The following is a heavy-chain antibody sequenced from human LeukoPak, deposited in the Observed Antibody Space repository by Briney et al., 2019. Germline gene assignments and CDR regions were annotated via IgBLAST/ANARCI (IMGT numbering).Heavy chain of an antibody. Sequence: GGSLRLSCAASGFTFSDYYMSWIRQAPGKGLEWVSYISSSGSTIYYADSVKGRFTISRDNAKNSLYLQMNSLRAEDTAVYYCARDGEKSGKVAGTIPRLNPHSTYFDYWGQGTLVTVSS. J-gene: IGHJ4*02. V-gene: IGHV3-11*01. CDR1: GFTFSDYY. D-gene: IGHD6-19*01. CDR2: ISSSGSTI. CDR3: ARDGEKSGKVAGTIPRLNPHSTYFDY.